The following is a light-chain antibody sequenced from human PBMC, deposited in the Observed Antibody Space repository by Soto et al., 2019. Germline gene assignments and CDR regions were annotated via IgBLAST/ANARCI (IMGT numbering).Light chain of an antibody. Sequence: DIQMTQSPSSLSASVGDRVTITCRASPSINNYLNWYQQKPGKAPKLLINGASNLQSGVPSRFSGSGSGTDFTLTISSVQPEDFATYYCQQSFTSPRTFGLGTKLEMK. J-gene: IGKJ2*01. CDR3: QQSFTSPRT. CDR1: PSINNY. V-gene: IGKV1-39*01. CDR2: GAS.